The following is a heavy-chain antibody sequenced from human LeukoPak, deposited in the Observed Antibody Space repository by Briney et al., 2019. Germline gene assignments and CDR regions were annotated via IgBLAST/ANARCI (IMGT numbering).Heavy chain of an antibody. CDR3: ARNNYYDSSGYDY. CDR1: GFTFSAYS. D-gene: IGHD3-22*01. V-gene: IGHV3-21*01. Sequence: PGGSLRLSCAASGFTFSAYSMNWVRQAPGKGLEWISSISDDSSHIYYADSVKGRFAISRDNAKNSVYLQMNSLRAEDTAVYYCARNNYYDSSGYDYWGQGTLVTVSS. J-gene: IGHJ4*02. CDR2: ISDDSSHI.